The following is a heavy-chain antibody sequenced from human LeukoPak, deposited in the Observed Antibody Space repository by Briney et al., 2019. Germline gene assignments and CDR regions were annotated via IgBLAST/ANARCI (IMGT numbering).Heavy chain of an antibody. Sequence: SETLSLTCTVYGGSISNYYWSWIRQPAGKGLEWIGRIYASGSTNYNPSPKSRVTMSVDTSKNQFSLKLTSVTAADTAVYYCARGGSSWQSFDFWGQGTLVTVSS. CDR2: IYASGST. D-gene: IGHD6-13*01. CDR3: ARGGSSWQSFDF. J-gene: IGHJ4*02. V-gene: IGHV4-4*07. CDR1: GGSISNYY.